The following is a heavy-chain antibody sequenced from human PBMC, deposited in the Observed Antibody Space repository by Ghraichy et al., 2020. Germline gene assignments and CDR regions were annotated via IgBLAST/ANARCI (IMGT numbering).Heavy chain of an antibody. V-gene: IGHV1-24*01. CDR2: FDPEDGET. Sequence: ASVKVSCKVSGYTLTELSMHWVRQAPGKGLEWMGGFDPEDGETIYAQKFQGRVTMTEDTSTDTAYMELSSLRSEDTAVYYCATSYGDYAMVYYYYGMDVWGQGTTVTVSS. D-gene: IGHD4-17*01. CDR1: GYTLTELS. J-gene: IGHJ6*02. CDR3: ATSYGDYAMVYYYYGMDV.